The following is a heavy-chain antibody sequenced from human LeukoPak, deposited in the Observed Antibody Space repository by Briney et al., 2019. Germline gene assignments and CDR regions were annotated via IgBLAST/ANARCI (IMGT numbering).Heavy chain of an antibody. CDR2: VKGDGSAT. CDR3: ARSRGDF. J-gene: IGHJ4*02. V-gene: IGHV3-7*01. CDR1: GFTFSSYG. Sequence: GGSLRLSCAASGFTFSSYGMHWVRQAPGRGLEWLASVKGDGSATSYVDSVKGRFTISRDNAKNSLYLQMNSLRADDTALYYCARSRGDFWGQGTLVTVSS.